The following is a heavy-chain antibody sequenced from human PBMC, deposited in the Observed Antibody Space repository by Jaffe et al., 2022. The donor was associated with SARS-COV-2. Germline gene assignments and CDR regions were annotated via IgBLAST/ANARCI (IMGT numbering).Heavy chain of an antibody. CDR3: TTQTPMTYYDILTSNYYYGMDV. D-gene: IGHD3-9*01. CDR1: GFTFSNAW. J-gene: IGHJ6*02. V-gene: IGHV3-15*01. Sequence: EVQLVESGGGLVKPGGSLRLSCAASGFTFSNAWMSWVRQAPGKGLEWVGRIKSKTDGGTTDYAAPVKGRFTISRDDSKNTLYLQMNSLKTEDTAVYYCTTQTPMTYYDILTSNYYYGMDVWGQGTTVTVSS. CDR2: IKSKTDGGTT.